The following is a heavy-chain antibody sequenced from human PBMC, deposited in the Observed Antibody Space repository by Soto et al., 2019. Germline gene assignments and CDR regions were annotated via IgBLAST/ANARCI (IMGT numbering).Heavy chain of an antibody. D-gene: IGHD3-22*01. CDR1: GYTFTSYG. CDR2: ISAYNGNT. J-gene: IGHJ4*02. CDR3: ARTLKMWLLGLD. Sequence: GASVKVSCKASGYTFTSYGISWVRKAPGQGLEWMGWISAYNGNTNYAQKLQGRVTMTTDTSTSTAYMELRSLRSDDTVVYYCARTLKMWLLGLDWGQGTLVTVSS. V-gene: IGHV1-18*01.